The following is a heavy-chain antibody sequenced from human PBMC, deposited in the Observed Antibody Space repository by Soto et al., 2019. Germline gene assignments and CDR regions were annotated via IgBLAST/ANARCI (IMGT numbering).Heavy chain of an antibody. V-gene: IGHV1-3*01. Sequence: ASVKVSCKASGGTFSSYTISWVRQAPGQGLEWMGRINPCYGNTKYSQKFQGRVTITRDKSASTAYMELSSLRSEDTAVYYCARGYCSGGSCYSDYYYYYYYYMDVWGKGTTVTVSS. CDR3: ARGYCSGGSCYSDYYYYYYYYMDV. D-gene: IGHD2-15*01. J-gene: IGHJ6*03. CDR1: GGTFSSYT. CDR2: INPCYGNT.